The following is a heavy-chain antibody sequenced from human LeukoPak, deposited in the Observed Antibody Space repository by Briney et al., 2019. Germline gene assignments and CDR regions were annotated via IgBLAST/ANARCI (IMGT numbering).Heavy chain of an antibody. CDR3: ARDRPMGDYVWGMLWRTGWFDP. Sequence: GGSLRLSCAASGFTFSSYGMSWVRQAPGKGLEWVSAISSSGSTIYYADSVKGRFTISRDNAKSSLYLQMNSLRAEDTAVYYCARDRPMGDYVWGMLWRTGWFDPWGQGTLVTVSS. CDR2: ISSSGSTI. D-gene: IGHD3-16*01. V-gene: IGHV3-21*04. CDR1: GFTFSSYG. J-gene: IGHJ5*02.